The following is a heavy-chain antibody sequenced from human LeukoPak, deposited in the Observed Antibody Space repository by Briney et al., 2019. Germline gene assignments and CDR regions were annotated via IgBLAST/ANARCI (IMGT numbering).Heavy chain of an antibody. CDR1: GFTFSSYS. J-gene: IGHJ6*03. CDR2: ISSSSSYI. CDR3: ARGSPHLASPYYYMDV. Sequence: GRSLRLSCAASGFTFSSYSMNWVRQAPGKGLEWVSSISSSSSYIYYADSVKGRFTISRDNAKNSLYLQMNSLRVEDTAVYYCARGSPHLASPYYYMDVWGKGATVPVSS. V-gene: IGHV3-21*01.